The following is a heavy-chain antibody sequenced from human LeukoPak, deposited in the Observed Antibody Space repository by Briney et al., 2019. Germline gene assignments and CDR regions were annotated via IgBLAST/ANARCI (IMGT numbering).Heavy chain of an antibody. CDR2: ISAYNGNT. V-gene: IGHV1-18*01. CDR3: ARVDARRKGSSGSYYNEQLPPDY. D-gene: IGHD3-10*01. J-gene: IGHJ4*02. Sequence: ASVKVSCKASGYTFTSYGISWVRQAPGQGLEWMGWISAYNGNTNYAQKLQGRVTMTTDTSTSTAYMELRSLRSDDTAVYYCARVDARRKGSSGSYYNEQLPPDYWGQGTLVTVSS. CDR1: GYTFTSYG.